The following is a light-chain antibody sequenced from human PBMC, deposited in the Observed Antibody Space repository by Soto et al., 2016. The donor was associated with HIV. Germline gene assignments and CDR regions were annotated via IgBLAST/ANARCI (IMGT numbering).Light chain of an antibody. CDR3: QQYNSVPWT. CDR1: QDISRY. J-gene: IGKJ1*01. V-gene: IGKV1-33*01. CDR2: DAS. Sequence: DIQMTQSPSSLSASVGDRVTITCQASQDISRYLNWYQQKPGQAPHVLISDASNLETGVPSRFSASGSGTDFTLTLSSVQPDDVGTYYCQQYNSVPWTFGQGTKLEMK.